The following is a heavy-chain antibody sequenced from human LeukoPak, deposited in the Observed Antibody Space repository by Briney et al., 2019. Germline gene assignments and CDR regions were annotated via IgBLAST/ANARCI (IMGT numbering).Heavy chain of an antibody. CDR2: IYYSGST. CDR3: AREDGSYFVDY. J-gene: IGHJ4*02. Sequence: SETLSLTCTVSGGSISRYYWSWIRQPPGKGLEWIGYIYYSGSTNYNPSLKSRVTISVDTSKNQFSLKLSSVTAADTAVYYCAREDGSYFVDYWGQGTLVTVSS. CDR1: GGSISRYY. D-gene: IGHD1-26*01. V-gene: IGHV4-59*12.